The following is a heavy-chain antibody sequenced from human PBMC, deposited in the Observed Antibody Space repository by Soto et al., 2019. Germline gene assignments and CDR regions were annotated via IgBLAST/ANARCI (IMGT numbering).Heavy chain of an antibody. CDR1: GFTFSSCA. D-gene: IGHD2-8*01. V-gene: IGHV3-23*01. CDR2: ISGSGGST. CDR3: AKDHGVLMVYAWYNWFDP. J-gene: IGHJ5*02. Sequence: SGGSLRLSCAASGFTFSSCAMSWVRQSPGKGLEWVSAISGSGGSTYYADSVKGRFTISRDNSKNTLYLQMNSLRAEDTAVYYCAKDHGVLMVYAWYNWFDPWGQGALVTVSS.